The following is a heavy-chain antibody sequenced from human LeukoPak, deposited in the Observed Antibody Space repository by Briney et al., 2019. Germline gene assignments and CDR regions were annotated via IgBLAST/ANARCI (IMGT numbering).Heavy chain of an antibody. D-gene: IGHD6-6*01. CDR3: ARADSSSGRYYYYMDV. CDR1: GYSISSGYY. J-gene: IGHJ6*03. V-gene: IGHV4-38-2*02. CDR2: IYHSGST. Sequence: SETLSLTCTVSGYSISSGYYWGWIRQPPGKGLEWIGSIYHSGSTYYNPSLKSRVTISVDTSKNQLSLKLSSVTAADTAVYYCARADSSSGRYYYYMDVWGKGTTVTVSS.